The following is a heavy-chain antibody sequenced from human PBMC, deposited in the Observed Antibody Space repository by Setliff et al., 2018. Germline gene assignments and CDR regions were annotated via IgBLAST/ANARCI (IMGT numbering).Heavy chain of an antibody. CDR3: AKDELDDSDSSAYYDAFDI. CDR2: IYSGDRST. V-gene: IGHV3-23*03. D-gene: IGHD3-22*01. CDR1: GFTLSAYA. Sequence: GALRLSCAVSGFTLSAYAMSWVRQAPGKGLEWVSVIYSGDRSTFYTDSVKGRFTISRDSSKNTLYLQMNSLRAEDTAVYYCAKDELDDSDSSAYYDAFDIWGQGTMVTVSS. J-gene: IGHJ3*02.